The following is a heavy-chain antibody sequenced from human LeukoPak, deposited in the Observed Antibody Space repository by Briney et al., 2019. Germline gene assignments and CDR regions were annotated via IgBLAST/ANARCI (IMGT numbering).Heavy chain of an antibody. D-gene: IGHD3-3*01. Sequence: SVKVSCKASGGTFSSYAISWVRQAPGQGLEWMGGIIPIFGTANYAQKFQGRVTITTDESTSTAYMELSSLRSEDTAVYYCASMAGVDFWSGYTNYYYYYYMDVWGKGTTVTVSS. V-gene: IGHV1-69*05. CDR3: ASMAGVDFWSGYTNYYYYYYMDV. CDR2: IIPIFGTA. CDR1: GGTFSSYA. J-gene: IGHJ6*03.